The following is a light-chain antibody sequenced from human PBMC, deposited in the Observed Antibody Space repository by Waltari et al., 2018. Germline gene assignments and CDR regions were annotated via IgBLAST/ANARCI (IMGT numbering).Light chain of an antibody. CDR1: SSNVGSYYL. V-gene: IGLV2-23*02. CDR3: CSYANSSPRLV. CDR2: EVV. J-gene: IGLJ2*01. Sequence: QSALTQPASVSGSLGQSITISCTGSSSNVGSYYLVSVYQHHPGEAPELRIYEVVKRPSGVSNRFSGSRSGNAASRTISGLQAEDEATYYCCSYANSSPRLVFGGGTELAVL.